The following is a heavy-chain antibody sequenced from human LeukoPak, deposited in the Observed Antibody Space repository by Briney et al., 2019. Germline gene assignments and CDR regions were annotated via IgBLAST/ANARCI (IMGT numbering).Heavy chain of an antibody. D-gene: IGHD3-22*01. CDR2: IYTSGST. CDR1: GGSTTSNYY. J-gene: IGHJ4*02. CDR3: AGAWFNYYDSSGYYYFDY. V-gene: IGHV4-4*07. Sequence: SETLSLTCTVSGGSTTSNYYWSWIRQPAGKGLEWIGRIYTSGSTNYNPSLKSRVTMSVDTSKNQFSLKLSSVTAADTAVYYCAGAWFNYYDSSGYYYFDYWGQGTLVTVSS.